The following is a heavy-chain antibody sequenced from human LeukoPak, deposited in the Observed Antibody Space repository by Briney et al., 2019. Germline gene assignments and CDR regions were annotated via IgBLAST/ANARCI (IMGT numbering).Heavy chain of an antibody. CDR3: ARSEHIVVVTSTPASY. CDR2: LSYDGSNK. V-gene: IGHV3-30-3*01. D-gene: IGHD2-21*02. CDR1: GFTFSSYA. J-gene: IGHJ4*02. Sequence: TGGSLRLSCAASGFTFSSYAMHWVRQAPGKGLEWVAVLSYDGSNKYYADSVKGRFTISRDNSKNTVFMEMNSLKPEDTALYYCARSEHIVVVTSTPASYWGQGTLVTVSS.